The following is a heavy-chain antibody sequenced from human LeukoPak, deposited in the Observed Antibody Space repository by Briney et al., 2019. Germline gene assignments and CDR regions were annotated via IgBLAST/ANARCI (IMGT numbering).Heavy chain of an antibody. CDR2: IVVGSGNT. CDR1: GFTFTSSA. V-gene: IGHV1-58*02. Sequence: TSVKVSCKASGFTFTSSAMQWVRQARGQRLEWIGWIVVGSGNTNYAQKFQERVTITRDMSTSTAYMELSSLRSEDTAVYYCAALSSLTYYYGMDVWGQGTTVTVFS. CDR3: AALSSLTYYYGMDV. J-gene: IGHJ6*02. D-gene: IGHD3-10*01.